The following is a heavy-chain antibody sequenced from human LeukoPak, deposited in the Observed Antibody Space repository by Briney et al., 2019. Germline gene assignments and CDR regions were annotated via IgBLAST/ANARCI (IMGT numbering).Heavy chain of an antibody. J-gene: IGHJ4*02. CDR3: ARECSSASCYWVLDY. V-gene: IGHV3-7*01. D-gene: IGHD2-2*01. CDR1: GFTFSSYW. Sequence: GGSLRLSCAASGFTFSSYWMSWVRQAPGKGLGRGANIKQDGSEKYYVDSVKGRFTISRDNAKKSLYLQMNSLRAEDTAVYYCARECSSASCYWVLDYWGQGTLVTVSS. CDR2: IKQDGSEK.